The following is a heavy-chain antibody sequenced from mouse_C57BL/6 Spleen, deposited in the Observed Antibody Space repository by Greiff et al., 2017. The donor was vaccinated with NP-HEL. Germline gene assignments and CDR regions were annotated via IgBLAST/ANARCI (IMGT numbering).Heavy chain of an antibody. CDR3: ARERYGSSNGY. D-gene: IGHD1-1*01. J-gene: IGHJ2*01. CDR2: IYPGGGYT. CDR1: GYTFTNYW. Sequence: QVQLKQSGAELVRPGTSVKMSCKASGYTFTNYWIGWAKQRPGHGLEWIGDIYPGGGYTNYNEKFKGKATLTADKSSSTAYMQFSSLTSEDSAIYYCARERYGSSNGYWGQGTTLTVSS. V-gene: IGHV1-63*01.